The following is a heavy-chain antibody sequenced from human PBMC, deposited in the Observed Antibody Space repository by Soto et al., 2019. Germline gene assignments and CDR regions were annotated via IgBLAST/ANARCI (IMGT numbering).Heavy chain of an antibody. V-gene: IGHV1-8*01. D-gene: IGHD6-6*01. CDR2: MNPNSGNT. CDR3: ARSAYSSSSDFDY. Sequence: ASVKVSCKASGYTFTSYDINWVRQATGQGLEWMGWMNPNSGNTGYALKFQGRVTMTRNTSISTAYMELSSLRSEDTAVYYCARSAYSSSSDFDYWGQGTLVTVSS. J-gene: IGHJ4*02. CDR1: GYTFTSYD.